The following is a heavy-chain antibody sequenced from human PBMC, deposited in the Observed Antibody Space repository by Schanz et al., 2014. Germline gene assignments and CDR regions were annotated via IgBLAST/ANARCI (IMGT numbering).Heavy chain of an antibody. CDR1: GYTFTTYA. V-gene: IGHV1-18*01. J-gene: IGHJ4*02. CDR2: ISVYTGNT. CDR3: AKQIHYDILTVTRN. Sequence: QVQLVQSGAEVKKPGASVRVSCKASGYTFTTYAMSWVRQAPGQGLEWVGWISVYTGNTKYGQKVQGRVTMTADTSTNAAYMELRSLRSDDTAVYYCAKQIHYDILTVTRNWGQGTLVNDSS. D-gene: IGHD3-9*01.